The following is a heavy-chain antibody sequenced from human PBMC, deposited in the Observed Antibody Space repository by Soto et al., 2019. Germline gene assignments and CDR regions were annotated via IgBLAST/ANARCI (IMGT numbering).Heavy chain of an antibody. CDR2: ISYDGSNK. D-gene: IGHD3-10*01. V-gene: IGHV3-30*18. J-gene: IGHJ4*02. CDR1: GFTFSSYG. Sequence: GGSLRLSCAASGFTFSSYGMHWVRQAPGKGLEWVAVISYDGSNKYYADSVKGRFTISRDNSKNTLYLQMNSLRAEDTAVYYCAKLWYYGSGSYYNPGGSFDYWGQGTLVTVSS. CDR3: AKLWYYGSGSYYNPGGSFDY.